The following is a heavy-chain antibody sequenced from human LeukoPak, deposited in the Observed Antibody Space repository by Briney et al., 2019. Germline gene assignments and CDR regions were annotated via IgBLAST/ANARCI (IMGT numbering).Heavy chain of an antibody. V-gene: IGHV1-2*02. Sequence: GASVKVSCKASGYTFTGYYMHWVRQAPGQGLEWMGWINPNSGGTNYAQKFQGRVTMTRDTSISTAYMELRSLRSDDTAVYYCARPWGYYYDSSGYLYWGQGTLVTVSS. J-gene: IGHJ4*02. D-gene: IGHD3-22*01. CDR2: INPNSGGT. CDR3: ARPWGYYYDSSGYLY. CDR1: GYTFTGYY.